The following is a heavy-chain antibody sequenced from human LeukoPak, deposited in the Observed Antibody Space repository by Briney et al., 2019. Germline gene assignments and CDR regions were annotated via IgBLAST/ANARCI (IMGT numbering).Heavy chain of an antibody. D-gene: IGHD1-26*01. Sequence: ASVKVSCKASGGTFSSYAISWVRQATGQGLEWMGWISPKSGGTNYAQKFRGWVTMTRDTSISTVYMELSRLRSDDTAVYYCAREDLVGATKNDYWGQGTLVTVSS. CDR2: ISPKSGGT. V-gene: IGHV1-2*04. J-gene: IGHJ4*02. CDR3: AREDLVGATKNDY. CDR1: GGTFSSYA.